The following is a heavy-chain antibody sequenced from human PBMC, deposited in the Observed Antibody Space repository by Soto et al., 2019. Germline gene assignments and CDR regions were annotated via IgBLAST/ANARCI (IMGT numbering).Heavy chain of an antibody. V-gene: IGHV3-30*18. J-gene: IGHJ4*02. D-gene: IGHD3-10*01. CDR1: GFTFSSYG. Sequence: QVQLVESGGGVVQPGRSLRLSCAASGFTFSSYGMHWVRQAPGKGLEWVAVISYDGSNKYYADSAKGRFTISRDNSKNTLFLQLNSLRAEDTAVYYCAKELLRLGESLERYFDYWGQGTLVTVSS. CDR2: ISYDGSNK. CDR3: AKELLRLGESLERYFDY.